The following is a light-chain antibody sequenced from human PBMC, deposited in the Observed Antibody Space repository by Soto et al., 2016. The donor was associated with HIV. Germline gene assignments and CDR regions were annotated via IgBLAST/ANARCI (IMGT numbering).Light chain of an antibody. CDR3: QQYNSYSS. J-gene: IGKJ1*01. V-gene: IGKV1-5*03. Sequence: DIRMTQSPSTLSASLGDRVTITCRASQSISSWLAWYQQKPGKAPKLLIYKASSLESGVPSRFSGSGSGTEFTLTISSLQPDDFATYYCQQYNSYSSFGQGTKVEIK. CDR1: QSISSW. CDR2: KAS.